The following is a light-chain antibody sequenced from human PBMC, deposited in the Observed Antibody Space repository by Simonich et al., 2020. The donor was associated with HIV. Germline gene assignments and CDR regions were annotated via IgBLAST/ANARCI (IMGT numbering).Light chain of an antibody. J-gene: IGKJ3*01. V-gene: IGKV4-1*01. Sequence: DIVMTQSPDSLAVSLGERATINCKSSQSVLYNSNNKNYIAWYQQKPGQPPKLLIYWASTRGSGVPDRFSGSGSGTDFTLTISSLQAEDVAVYYCQQYYTTLSFTFGPGTKVDIK. CDR3: QQYYTTLSFT. CDR1: QSVLYNSNNKNY. CDR2: WAS.